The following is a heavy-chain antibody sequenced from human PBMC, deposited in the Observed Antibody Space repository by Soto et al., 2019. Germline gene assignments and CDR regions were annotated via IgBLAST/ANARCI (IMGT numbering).Heavy chain of an antibody. J-gene: IGHJ3*02. CDR2: IKLDGSEK. CDR1: GFTFSNYW. CDR3: ARPWNSDYTTDAYDI. V-gene: IGHV3-7*01. D-gene: IGHD3-3*01. Sequence: PVGSLRLSCAASGFTFSNYWMTWVRQAPGKGLEWVANIKLDGSEKYYVDSVKGRFTISRDSAKSSLYLQMNSLRAEDTAVYYCARPWNSDYTTDAYDIWGQGTMVTVSS.